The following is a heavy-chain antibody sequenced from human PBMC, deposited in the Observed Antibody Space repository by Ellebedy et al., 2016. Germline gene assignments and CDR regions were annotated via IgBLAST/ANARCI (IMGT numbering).Heavy chain of an antibody. J-gene: IGHJ4*02. V-gene: IGHV4-59*01. CDR3: ARVTISSSAWLTLDH. Sequence: SETLSLTCAVSGGSMSSYYWSWIRQPPGKGLEYIAYIHNSGTTNYNPSLNSRVTISIDTSKNQFSLKLSSVTAADTAVYYCARVTISSSAWLTLDHWGQGTLVTVSS. D-gene: IGHD3-3*02. CDR2: IHNSGTT. CDR1: GGSMSSYY.